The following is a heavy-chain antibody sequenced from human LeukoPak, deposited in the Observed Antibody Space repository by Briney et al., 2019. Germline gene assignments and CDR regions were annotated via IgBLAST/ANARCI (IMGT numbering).Heavy chain of an antibody. CDR3: AKGHKGARGYYEVDY. J-gene: IGHJ4*02. CDR2: ISGSGGST. D-gene: IGHD1-26*01. Sequence: GGSLRLSCAASRVTFSSYAMSWVRQAPGKGLEWGSTISGSGGSTNYADSVKARFTISRDNSKNTLYLQMNSLRAEDTAVYYCAKGHKGARGYYEVDYWGQGSLVTVSS. V-gene: IGHV3-23*01. CDR1: RVTFSSYA.